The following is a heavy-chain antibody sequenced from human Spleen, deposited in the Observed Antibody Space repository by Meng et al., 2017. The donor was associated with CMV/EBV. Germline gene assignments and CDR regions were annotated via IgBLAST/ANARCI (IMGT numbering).Heavy chain of an antibody. J-gene: IGHJ5*02. CDR2: IYSGGST. V-gene: IGHV3-66*02. D-gene: IGHD3-3*01. CDR1: FTVSSNY. Sequence: FTVSSNYMSWVRQAPGKGLEWVSVIYSGGSTDYADSVKGRFTISRDNSKNTLYLQMNSLRAEDTAVYYCARSYYDFWSGYNWGWFDPWGQGTLVTVSS. CDR3: ARSYYDFWSGYNWGWFDP.